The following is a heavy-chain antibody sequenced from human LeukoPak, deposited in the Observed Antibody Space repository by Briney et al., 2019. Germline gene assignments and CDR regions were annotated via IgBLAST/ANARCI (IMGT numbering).Heavy chain of an antibody. CDR1: GYSISSGYY. CDR3: ARRSNSSPRFEY. Sequence: PSETLSLTCAVSGYSISSGYYWGWIRQPPGEGLEWIASIYHSGSTYYNPPLKSRVTISLDTSKNQFSLKLSSVTAADTAVYYCARRSNSSPRFEYWGHGTLVTVSS. CDR2: IYHSGST. V-gene: IGHV4-38-2*01. J-gene: IGHJ4*01. D-gene: IGHD6-6*01.